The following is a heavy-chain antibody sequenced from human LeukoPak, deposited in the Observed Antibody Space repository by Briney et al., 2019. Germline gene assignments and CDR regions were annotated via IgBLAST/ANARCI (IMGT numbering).Heavy chain of an antibody. D-gene: IGHD3-16*01. Sequence: GSLRLCCAASGFSFDVHAMTWVRQAPGKGPEWVATTGGPAETFYADSVRGRFTISRDNSRYTLYLQMNRLRAEDSALYYCAKDWTSHNGVYDCLDFWGQGTQVTVSS. J-gene: IGHJ4*02. CDR1: GFSFDVHA. V-gene: IGHV3-23*01. CDR3: AKDWTSHNGVYDCLDF. CDR2: TGGPAET.